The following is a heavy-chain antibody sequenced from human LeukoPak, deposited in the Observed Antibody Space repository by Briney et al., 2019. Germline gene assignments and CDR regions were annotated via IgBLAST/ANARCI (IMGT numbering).Heavy chain of an antibody. CDR3: AKDEVSDYYYYMDV. CDR1: GFTFSSYA. J-gene: IGHJ6*03. Sequence: GGSLRLSCAASGFTFSSYAMSWVRQAPGKGLEWVSTISGSGDTTYYADSVKGRFTISRDNSKNTLYLQMNSLRAEDTAVYYCAKDEVSDYYYYMDVWGKGTTVAISS. CDR2: ISGSGDTT. V-gene: IGHV3-23*01.